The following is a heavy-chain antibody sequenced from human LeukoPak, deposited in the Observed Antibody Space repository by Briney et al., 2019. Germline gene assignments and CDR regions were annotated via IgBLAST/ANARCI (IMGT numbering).Heavy chain of an antibody. Sequence: SVKVSCKASGYTFTSYGISWVRQAPGQGLEWMGGIIPIFGTANYAQKFQGRVTITADESTSTAYMELSSLRSEDTAVYYCAVYSRDAFDIWGQGTMVTVSS. D-gene: IGHD4-11*01. V-gene: IGHV1-69*13. J-gene: IGHJ3*02. CDR1: GYTFTSYG. CDR2: IIPIFGTA. CDR3: AVYSRDAFDI.